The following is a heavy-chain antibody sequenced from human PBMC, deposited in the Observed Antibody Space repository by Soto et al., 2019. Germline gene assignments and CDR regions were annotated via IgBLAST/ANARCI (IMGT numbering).Heavy chain of an antibody. D-gene: IGHD6-19*01. CDR1: GGSFSGYY. CDR3: ARGFYSSGWYPLPPYYYYGMDV. CDR2: IYYSGST. V-gene: IGHV4-59*01. J-gene: IGHJ6*02. Sequence: SETLSLTCAVYGGSFSGYYWSWIRQPPGKGLEWIGYIYYSGSTNYNPSLKSRVTISVDTSKNQFSLKLSSVTAADTAVYYCARGFYSSGWYPLPPYYYYGMDVWGQGTTVTVSS.